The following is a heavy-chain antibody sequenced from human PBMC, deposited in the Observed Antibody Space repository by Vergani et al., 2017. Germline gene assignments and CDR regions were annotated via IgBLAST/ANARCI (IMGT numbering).Heavy chain of an antibody. CDR1: GGSISSGSYY. CDR3: ARDPRYSTTWPFLLLDMDV. D-gene: IGHD6-13*01. V-gene: IGHV4-61*02. J-gene: IGHJ6*02. Sequence: QVQLQESGPGLVRPSQTLSLTCTVSGGSISSGSYYWSWFRQPAGKGLDWIGRFYTGGGTRYNPSLKSRVTISVDTSKNQFSLQLRSVTAADTAVYYCARDPRYSTTWPFLLLDMDVWGQGTTVTVSS. CDR2: FYTGGGT.